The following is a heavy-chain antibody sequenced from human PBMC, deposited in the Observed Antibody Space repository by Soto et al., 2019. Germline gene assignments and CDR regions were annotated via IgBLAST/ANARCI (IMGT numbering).Heavy chain of an antibody. Sequence: GGSLRLSCAASGFTFSSYGMHWVRQAPGKGLEWVAVISYDGSNKYYADSVKGRFTISRDNSKNTLYLQMNSLRAEDTAVYYCAKVSSEVVVTAITYYYGMDVWGQGTTVTVSS. D-gene: IGHD2-21*02. CDR1: GFTFSSYG. J-gene: IGHJ6*02. CDR2: ISYDGSNK. V-gene: IGHV3-30*18. CDR3: AKVSSEVVVTAITYYYGMDV.